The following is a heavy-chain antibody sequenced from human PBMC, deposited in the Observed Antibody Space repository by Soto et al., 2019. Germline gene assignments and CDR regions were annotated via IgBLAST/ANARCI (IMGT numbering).Heavy chain of an antibody. V-gene: IGHV3-23*01. Sequence: EVQLLESGGGLVQPGGSVRLSCAASGFTFNNYAMTWVRQARGKGLEWVSASSGGGDTTSYADCVKGRFTVSRDGSKNTLYLQMSSLRAEDTALYYCAKGRGGSGSLTPRVDFWGQGTLVTVPS. J-gene: IGHJ4*02. CDR2: SSGGGDTT. CDR1: GFTFNNYA. CDR3: AKGRGGSGSLTPRVDF. D-gene: IGHD3-10*01.